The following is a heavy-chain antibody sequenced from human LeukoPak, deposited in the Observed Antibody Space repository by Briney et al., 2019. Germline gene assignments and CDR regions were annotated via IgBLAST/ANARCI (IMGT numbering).Heavy chain of an antibody. CDR3: ARVPGRHCTSTSCCDLVKFDP. CDR1: GGSITSDY. J-gene: IGHJ5*02. V-gene: IGHV4-59*01. CDR2: IYYSGNT. D-gene: IGHD2-2*01. Sequence: PSETLSLTCTVSGGSITSDYWSWIRQPPGKGLEWIGYIYYSGNTNYNPSLKSRITISVDASKSHFSLKLSSVTAADTAVYYCARVPGRHCTSTSCCDLVKFDPWGQGTLVTVSS.